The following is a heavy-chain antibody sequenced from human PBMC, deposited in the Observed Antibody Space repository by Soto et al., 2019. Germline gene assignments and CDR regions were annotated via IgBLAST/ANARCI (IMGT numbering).Heavy chain of an antibody. V-gene: IGHV1-18*04. CDR2: ISGYNDNT. J-gene: IGHJ4*02. D-gene: IGHD2-8*01. Sequence: QVQLVQSGAEVKKPGASVKVSCKASGYTFTSYGISWVRQAPGQGLEWMGWISGYNDNTNYAQTLQGRATMTTDTSTSTAYMELRSLRSDDTAVYFCARQGYCSNGVSYPEWLFPFDYWGQGTLVTVSS. CDR1: GYTFTSYG. CDR3: ARQGYCSNGVSYPEWLFPFDY.